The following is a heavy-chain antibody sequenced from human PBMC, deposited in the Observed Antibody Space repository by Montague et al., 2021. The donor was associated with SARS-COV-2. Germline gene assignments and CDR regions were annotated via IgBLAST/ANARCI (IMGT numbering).Heavy chain of an antibody. J-gene: IGHJ4*02. CDR2: IYYSGST. CDR3: ARVFPRWLQFDPYFDY. D-gene: IGHD5-24*01. Sequence: ETLSLTCTVSGGSISSYYWSWIRQPPGKGLEWIGYIYYSGSTNYNPSLKSRVTISVDTSKNQFSLKLSSVPAADTAVYYCARVFPRWLQFDPYFDYWGQGTLVTVSS. V-gene: IGHV4-59*01. CDR1: GGSISSYY.